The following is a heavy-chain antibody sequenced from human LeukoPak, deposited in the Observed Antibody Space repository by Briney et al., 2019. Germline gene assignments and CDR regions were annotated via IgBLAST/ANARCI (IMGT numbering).Heavy chain of an antibody. Sequence: PSETLSLTCTVSGGSISSYYWSWIRQPAGTGLEWIGRIYTSGSTNYNPSLKSRVTMSVDTSKNQFSLKLSSVTAADTAVYYCARGSSWYPSAGFDPWGQGTLVTVSS. J-gene: IGHJ5*02. CDR1: GGSISSYY. D-gene: IGHD6-13*01. CDR3: ARGSSWYPSAGFDP. CDR2: IYTSGST. V-gene: IGHV4-4*07.